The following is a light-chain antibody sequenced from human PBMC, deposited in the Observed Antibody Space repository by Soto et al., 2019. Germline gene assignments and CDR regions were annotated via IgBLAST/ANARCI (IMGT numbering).Light chain of an antibody. CDR2: GAS. V-gene: IGKV3-15*01. Sequence: EIVMTQSPATLSVSPGERATLSCRASQSVSSNLAWYQQKPGQAPRLLIYGASTRATGIPARFSGSGSGTEFTLTISSLQSDDFATYYCQQYNSYFYTFGQGTKVDIK. CDR3: QQYNSYFYT. CDR1: QSVSSN. J-gene: IGKJ2*01.